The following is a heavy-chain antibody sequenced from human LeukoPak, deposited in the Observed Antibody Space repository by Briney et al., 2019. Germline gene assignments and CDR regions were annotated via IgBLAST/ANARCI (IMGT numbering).Heavy chain of an antibody. CDR3: AKDPSGGYYYSHY. CDR2: IKSKTDGGTT. D-gene: IGHD3-22*01. CDR1: GFTFSNAW. J-gene: IGHJ4*02. V-gene: IGHV3-15*01. Sequence: PGGSLRLSCAASGFTFSNAWMSWVRQAPGKGLEWVGRIKSKTDGGTTDYAAPVKGRFTISRDDSKNTLYLQMNSLKTEDTAVYYCAKDPSGGYYYSHYWGQGTLVTVSS.